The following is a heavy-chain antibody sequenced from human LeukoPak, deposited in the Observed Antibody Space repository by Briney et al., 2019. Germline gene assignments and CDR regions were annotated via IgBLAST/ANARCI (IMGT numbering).Heavy chain of an antibody. CDR2: MNPNSGNT. CDR1: GYTFSDYY. CDR3: ARGSSEVAVHNNWFDP. V-gene: IGHV1-2*02. J-gene: IGHJ5*02. D-gene: IGHD6-19*01. Sequence: ASVKVSCKTSGYTFSDYYIHWVRQAPGQVLESMGWMNPNSGNTNFAQKFQGRVSMTRDTSISTAYMDLTRLTSDDTAVYYCARGSSEVAVHNNWFDPWGQGTLVTVSS.